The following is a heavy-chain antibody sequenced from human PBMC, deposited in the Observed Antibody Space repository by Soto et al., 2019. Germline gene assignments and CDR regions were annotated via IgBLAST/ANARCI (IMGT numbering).Heavy chain of an antibody. CDR3: ARETKTYCSGGSCNWFDP. CDR1: GGSISGDGSY. CDR2: IYYSGTT. V-gene: IGHV4-31*03. J-gene: IGHJ5*02. D-gene: IGHD2-15*01. Sequence: QLQESGPGLVKTSETLSLTCSVSGGSISGDGSYWAWIRQYPGKGLEWIGYIYYSGTTYYNPSLRSRASISVDTSKSQSSLRLDSVTAADTAIYYCARETKTYCSGGSCNWFDPWGQGILVAVSS.